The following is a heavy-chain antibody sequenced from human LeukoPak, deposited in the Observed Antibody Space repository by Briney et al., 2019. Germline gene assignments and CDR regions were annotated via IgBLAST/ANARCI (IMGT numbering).Heavy chain of an antibody. Sequence: PGGSLRLSCAASGFTFSSYSMNWVRQAPGKGLEWVSYISSSSSTIYYADSVKGRFTISGDNAKNSLYLQMNSLRAEDTAVYYCARVPITMVRGVIILFDYWGQGTLVTVSS. J-gene: IGHJ4*02. V-gene: IGHV3-48*01. D-gene: IGHD3-10*01. CDR2: ISSSSSTI. CDR1: GFTFSSYS. CDR3: ARVPITMVRGVIILFDY.